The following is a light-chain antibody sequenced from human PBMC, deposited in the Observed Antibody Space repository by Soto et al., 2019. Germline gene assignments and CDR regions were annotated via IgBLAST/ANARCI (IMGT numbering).Light chain of an antibody. Sequence: QSVLTQPASVSGSPGQSITISCTGTSSDVGGYNYVSWYQQLPGKAPKLMIYDVSSRPSGVSNRFSGSKSGNTASLTISGLQAEDEADYYCSSYTSSTTEVFGTGTKVTVL. V-gene: IGLV2-14*01. CDR3: SSYTSSTTEV. CDR2: DVS. J-gene: IGLJ1*01. CDR1: SSDVGGYNY.